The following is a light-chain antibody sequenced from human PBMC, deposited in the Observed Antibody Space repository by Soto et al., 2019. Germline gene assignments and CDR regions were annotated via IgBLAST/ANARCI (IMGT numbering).Light chain of an antibody. J-gene: IGLJ2*01. CDR2: IYSDGSH. Sequence: QSVLTQSPSASASLGASVKVTCTLNSEHSTYAIAWHRQQPEKGPRYLMRIYSDGSHVRGDGIPDRFLGSSSGAERHLTISSLQSDDEAEYYCQTWGAGSVVFGGGTQLTVL. CDR1: SEHSTYA. V-gene: IGLV4-69*01. CDR3: QTWGAGSVV.